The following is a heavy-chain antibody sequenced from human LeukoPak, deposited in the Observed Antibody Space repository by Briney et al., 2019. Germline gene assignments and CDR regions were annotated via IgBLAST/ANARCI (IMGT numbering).Heavy chain of an antibody. CDR1: GFTFSDYY. CDR3: ARATWDPNYYYYMDV. V-gene: IGHV3-11*04. CDR2: ISRSGSSI. Sequence: GGSLRLSCAASGFTFSDYYMSWIRQAPGKGLEWVSYISRSGSSIYYADSVKGRFTISRDNAKNSLYLQMNSLRAEDTAVYYCARATWDPNYYYYMDVWGKGTTVTISS. D-gene: IGHD1-26*01. J-gene: IGHJ6*03.